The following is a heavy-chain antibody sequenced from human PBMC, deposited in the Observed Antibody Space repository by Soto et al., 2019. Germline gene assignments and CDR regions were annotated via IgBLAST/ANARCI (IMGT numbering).Heavy chain of an antibody. V-gene: IGHV4-30-2*01. CDR2: IYHSGST. CDR1: GGSISSGGYS. J-gene: IGHJ3*02. CDR3: ARSAFTYHYDSSGYVGGAFDI. D-gene: IGHD3-22*01. Sequence: PSETLSLTCAVSGGSISSGGYSWSWIRQPPGKGLEWIGYIYHSGSTYYNPSLKSRVTISVDRSKNQFSLKLSSVTAADTAVYYCARSAFTYHYDSSGYVGGAFDIWGQGTMVTV.